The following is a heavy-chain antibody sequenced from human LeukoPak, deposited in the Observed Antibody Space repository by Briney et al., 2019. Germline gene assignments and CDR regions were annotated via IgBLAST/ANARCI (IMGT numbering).Heavy chain of an antibody. V-gene: IGHV3-21*01. CDR2: IISSSSYL. Sequence: GGSLRLSCAASGFTFSSYSMNSVRQAPGTGLESLSSIISSSSYLYYADSVKGRFTISRDNAKNSLYLQMNSLRAEDTAVYYCARLYCSSTSCPRSMDVWGQGTTVTVSS. D-gene: IGHD2-2*01. J-gene: IGHJ6*02. CDR3: ARLYCSSTSCPRSMDV. CDR1: GFTFSSYS.